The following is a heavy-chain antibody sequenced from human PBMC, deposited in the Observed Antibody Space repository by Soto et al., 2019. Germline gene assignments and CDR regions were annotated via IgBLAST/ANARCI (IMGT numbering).Heavy chain of an antibody. Sequence: QVQLVESGGGLVKPGGSLRLSCAASGFIFSDYYMTWIRQAPGKGLEWLSWSSNRDRSTYYADSVKDRFVVSKDNAKKLVYLQMNSLRAEDTAVYFCARAWKIEKFGVISMSKGLDVWGQGTTVTVSS. CDR1: GFIFSDYY. J-gene: IGHJ6*02. CDR3: ARAWKIEKFGVISMSKGLDV. CDR2: SSNRDRST. V-gene: IGHV3-11*01. D-gene: IGHD3-3*01.